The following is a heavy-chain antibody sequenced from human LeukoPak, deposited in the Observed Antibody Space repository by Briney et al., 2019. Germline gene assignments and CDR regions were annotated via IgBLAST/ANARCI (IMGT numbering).Heavy chain of an antibody. J-gene: IGHJ4*02. CDR2: TSDTGGTT. V-gene: IGHV3-23*01. CDR1: GFSFSNYV. CDR3: AREVGREFDY. D-gene: IGHD3-10*01. Sequence: PGGSLRLSCAGSGFSFSNYVMNWVRQAPGKGLEWVSATSDTGGTTHYADSVKGRFTISRDNSKNTLYLQMNSLRAEDTAVYYCAREVGREFDYWGQGTLVTVSS.